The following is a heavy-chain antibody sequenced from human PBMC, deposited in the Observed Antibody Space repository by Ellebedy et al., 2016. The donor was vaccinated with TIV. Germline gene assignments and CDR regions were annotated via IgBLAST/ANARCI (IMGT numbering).Heavy chain of an antibody. Sequence: AASVKVSCKASGYTFTSYYMHWVRQAPGQGLEWMGIINPSGGSTSYAQKFQGRVTMTRDTSTSTVYLELRSLRSDDTAVYYCARAVTIFGVVIIHYPMDVWGQGTTVTVSS. CDR1: GYTFTSYY. J-gene: IGHJ6*02. V-gene: IGHV1-46*01. D-gene: IGHD3-3*01. CDR2: INPSGGST. CDR3: ARAVTIFGVVIIHYPMDV.